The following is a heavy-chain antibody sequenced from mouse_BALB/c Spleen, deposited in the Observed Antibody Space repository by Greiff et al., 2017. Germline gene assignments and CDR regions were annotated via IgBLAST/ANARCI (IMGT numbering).Heavy chain of an antibody. D-gene: IGHD2-10*01. CDR1: GFTFSDYG. V-gene: IGHV5-15*02. Sequence: EVQRVESGGGLVQPGGSRKLSCAASGFTFSDYGMAWVRQAPGKGPEWVAFISNLAYSIYYADTVTGRFTISRENAKNTLYLEMSSLRPEDTAMYYCARDSYYGNYAMDYWGQGTSVTVSS. J-gene: IGHJ4*01. CDR2: ISNLAYSI. CDR3: ARDSYYGNYAMDY.